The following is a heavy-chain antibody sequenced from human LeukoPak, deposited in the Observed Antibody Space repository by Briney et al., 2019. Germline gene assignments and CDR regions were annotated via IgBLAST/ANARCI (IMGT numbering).Heavy chain of an antibody. D-gene: IGHD2/OR15-2a*01. V-gene: IGHV3-74*01. CDR3: ASTTNFDY. Sequence: GGSLRLSCAAPGFTFSSYWMHWVRQAPGKGLGWVSRINSDGSSTSYADSVKGRFTISRDNAKNTLYLQMNSLRAEDTAVYYCASTTNFDYWGQGTLVTVSS. J-gene: IGHJ4*02. CDR1: GFTFSSYW. CDR2: INSDGSST.